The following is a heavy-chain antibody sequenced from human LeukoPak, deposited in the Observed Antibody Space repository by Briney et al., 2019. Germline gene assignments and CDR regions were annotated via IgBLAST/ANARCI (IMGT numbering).Heavy chain of an antibody. CDR2: INHSGST. CDR3: ARGRWVATVSQHFDY. V-gene: IGHV4-34*01. D-gene: IGHD5-12*01. J-gene: IGHJ4*02. CDR1: DGSFSGYY. Sequence: SETLSLTCAVYDGSFSGYYWSWIRQPPGKGLEWIGEINHSGSTNYNPSLKSRVTISVDTSKNQFSLKLSSVTAADTAVYYCARGRWVATVSQHFDYWGQGTLVTVSS.